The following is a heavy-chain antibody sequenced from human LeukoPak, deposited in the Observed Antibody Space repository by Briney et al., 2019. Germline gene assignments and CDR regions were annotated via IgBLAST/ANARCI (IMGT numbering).Heavy chain of an antibody. Sequence: KPSETLSLTCTVSGGSISSSTYYWGWIRQPPGKGLEWIGSIYYSGTTYYNPSLKSRVTISVDTSKNQFSLKLNSVTAADTAVYSCVGLRTYNYTIDYWGQGTLVTVSS. CDR1: GGSISSSTYY. D-gene: IGHD5-18*01. J-gene: IGHJ4*02. CDR3: VGLRTYNYTIDY. CDR2: IYYSGTT. V-gene: IGHV4-39*01.